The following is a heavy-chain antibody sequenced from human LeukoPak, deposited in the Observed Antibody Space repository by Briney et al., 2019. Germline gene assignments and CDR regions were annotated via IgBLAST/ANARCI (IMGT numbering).Heavy chain of an antibody. CDR1: GYTFTGYY. D-gene: IGHD2-15*01. J-gene: IGHJ5*02. V-gene: IGHV1-2*02. CDR2: INPNSGGT. CDR3: ARARCSGGSCYPNWFDP. Sequence: ASVKVSCKASGYTFTGYYMHWVRQAPGQGLEWMGCINPNSGGTNYAQKFQGRVTMTRDTSISTAYMELSRLRSDDTAVYYCARARCSGGSCYPNWFDPWGQGTLVTVSS.